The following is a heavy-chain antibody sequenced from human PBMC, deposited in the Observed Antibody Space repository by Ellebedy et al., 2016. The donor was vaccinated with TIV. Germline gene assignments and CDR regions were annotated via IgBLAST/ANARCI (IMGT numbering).Heavy chain of an antibody. J-gene: IGHJ5*01. D-gene: IGHD4-11*01. Sequence: GESLKISCTASGFTVRSNYMNWVRQAPGKGLEWVSVIYSGGNTYYADSVKGRFTISRDNSKNTVYLQMNSLRAEDTAVYYCAREVYSSTWYDCWGQGTLVTVSS. CDR3: AREVYSSTWYDC. CDR2: IYSGGNT. CDR1: GFTVRSNY. V-gene: IGHV3-53*01.